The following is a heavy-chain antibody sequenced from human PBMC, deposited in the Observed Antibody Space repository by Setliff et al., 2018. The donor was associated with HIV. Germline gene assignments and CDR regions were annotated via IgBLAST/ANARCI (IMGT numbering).Heavy chain of an antibody. D-gene: IGHD2-21*01. CDR1: GFNFNDYS. CDR2: ISWDSGRT. J-gene: IGHJ3*01. V-gene: IGHV3-43D*03. CDR3: ARDRSPRGDGPSYDFAWALDL. Sequence: GGSLRLSCVASGFNFNDYSMHWVRQTPGKTLEWVSLISWDSGRTDYAVSVRGRFTISRDNARNSLFLQMNNLRADDTAVYYCARDRSPRGDGPSYDFAWALDLWGQGTMVTVSS.